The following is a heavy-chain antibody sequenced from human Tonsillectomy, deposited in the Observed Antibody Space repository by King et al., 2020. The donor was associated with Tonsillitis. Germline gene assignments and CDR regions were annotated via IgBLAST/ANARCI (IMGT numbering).Heavy chain of an antibody. Sequence: VQLVESGGGLVQPGGSLRLSCAASGFTFSSYAMTWVRQAPGKGLEWVSTISAGGGTTYYPASVKGRFTISRDKSKNTLYLQMNSLRAEDTALYYCAKPWSQLIVEDAFDIWGQGTMVTVSS. V-gene: IGHV3-23*04. CDR1: GFTFSSYA. CDR2: ISAGGGTT. CDR3: AKPWSQLIVEDAFDI. D-gene: IGHD1-26*01. J-gene: IGHJ3*02.